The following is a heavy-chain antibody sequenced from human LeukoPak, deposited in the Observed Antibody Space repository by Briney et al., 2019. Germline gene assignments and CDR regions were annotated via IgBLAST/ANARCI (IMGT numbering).Heavy chain of an antibody. D-gene: IGHD6-19*01. CDR3: ARDRDSGGWFDY. Sequence: PSETLSLTCTVSGGSISGFYWGWIRQPPGKGLEWIGFIYYSGSANYNPSLKSRVTMSVDMSKNQFSLKLSSVTAADTAFYHCARDRDSGGWFDYWGQGALVTVSS. V-gene: IGHV4-59*01. CDR2: IYYSGSA. CDR1: GGSISGFY. J-gene: IGHJ4*02.